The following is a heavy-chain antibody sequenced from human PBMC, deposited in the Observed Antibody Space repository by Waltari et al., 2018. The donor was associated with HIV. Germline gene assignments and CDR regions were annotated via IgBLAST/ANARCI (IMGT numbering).Heavy chain of an antibody. V-gene: IGHV1-46*01. CDR2: IDPSGGST. CDR3: ARGANYYDSSGYFDY. Sequence: QVQLVQSGAEVKKPGASVKVSCKASGYTFTSYYLHWVRQAPGQGLEGMGIIDPSGGSTSYAQKFQGRVTMTRDTSTSTVYMELSSLRSEDTAVYYCARGANYYDSSGYFDYWGQGTLVTVSS. D-gene: IGHD3-22*01. J-gene: IGHJ4*02. CDR1: GYTFTSYY.